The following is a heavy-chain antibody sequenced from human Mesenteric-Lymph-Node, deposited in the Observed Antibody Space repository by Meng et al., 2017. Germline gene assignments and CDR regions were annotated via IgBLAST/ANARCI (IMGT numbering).Heavy chain of an antibody. J-gene: IGHJ4*02. V-gene: IGHV5-51*01. CDR1: GYYFTSYW. D-gene: IGHD6-13*01. Sequence: GESLKISCKGSGYYFTSYWIGWVRQMPGKGLEWMGIIYPGDSDTRYSPSFQGQVTISADKSISTAYLQWSSLKASDTAMYYCTSSIAAAGTLGYFDYWGQGTLVTVSS. CDR2: IYPGDSDT. CDR3: TSSIAAAGTLGYFDY.